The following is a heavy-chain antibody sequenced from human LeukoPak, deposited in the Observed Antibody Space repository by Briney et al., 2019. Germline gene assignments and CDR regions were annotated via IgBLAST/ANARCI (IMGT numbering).Heavy chain of an antibody. Sequence: GGSLRLSCAASGFTFSDYYMSWIRQAPGKGLEWVSYISSSGSTIYYADSVKGRFTISRGNAKNSLYLQMNSLRAEDTAVYYCARYYYDSSGYYYFDYWGQGTLVTVSS. V-gene: IGHV3-11*01. D-gene: IGHD3-22*01. CDR1: GFTFSDYY. CDR3: ARYYYDSSGYYYFDY. CDR2: ISSSGSTI. J-gene: IGHJ4*02.